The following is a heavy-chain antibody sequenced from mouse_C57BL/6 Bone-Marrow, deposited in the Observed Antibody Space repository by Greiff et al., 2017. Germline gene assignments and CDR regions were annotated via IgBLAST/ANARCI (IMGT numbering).Heavy chain of an antibody. CDR3: ARRGYYYGRWYFDV. V-gene: IGHV1-64*01. D-gene: IGHD1-1*01. CDR1: GYTFTSYW. Sequence: VQLQQPGAELVKPGASVKLSCKASGYTFTSYWMHWVKQRPGQGLEWIGMIHPNSGSTNYNEKFKSKATLTVDKSSSTAYMQLSSLTSEDSAVYYCARRGYYYGRWYFDVWGTGTTVTVSS. J-gene: IGHJ1*03. CDR2: IHPNSGST.